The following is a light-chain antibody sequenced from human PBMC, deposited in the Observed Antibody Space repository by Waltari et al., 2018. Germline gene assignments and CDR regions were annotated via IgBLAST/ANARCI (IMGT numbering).Light chain of an antibody. CDR1: QSVGTN. Sequence: DTVMTHSPATLSVSPGERATLSCRASQSVGTNLAWYQQKPGQAPRLLIYGASTRATGIPATFSGSGSGTEFTLTISSLQSEDFAVYYCQQYEIWPRMFGQGTKVEIK. J-gene: IGKJ1*01. V-gene: IGKV3-15*01. CDR2: GAS. CDR3: QQYEIWPRM.